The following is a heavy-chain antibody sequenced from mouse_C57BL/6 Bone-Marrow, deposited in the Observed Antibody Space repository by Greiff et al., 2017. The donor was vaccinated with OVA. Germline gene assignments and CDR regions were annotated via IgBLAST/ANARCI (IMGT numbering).Heavy chain of an antibody. CDR1: GYTFTDYY. D-gene: IGHD1-1*01. J-gene: IGHJ1*03. Sequence: EVQLQQSGPELVKPGASVKISCKASGYTFTDYYMHWVKQSHGKSLEWIGDINPNNGGTSYNQKFKGKATLTVDKSSSTAYMELRSLTSEYSSVYYCARAGYYGSSYDWYFDVWGTGTTVTVSS. CDR2: INPNNGGT. CDR3: ARAGYYGSSYDWYFDV. V-gene: IGHV1-26*01.